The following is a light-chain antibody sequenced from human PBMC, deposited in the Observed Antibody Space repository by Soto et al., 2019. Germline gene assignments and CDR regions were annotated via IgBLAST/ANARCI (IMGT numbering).Light chain of an antibody. J-gene: IGLJ1*01. CDR2: EVS. CDR1: SSDVGYYNY. CDR3: SSYAGKYNLGV. Sequence: QSALTQPPSASGSPGQSVTISCTGTSSDVGYYNYVSWYQQHPGKAPKLIIYEVSKRPSGVPDRFSGSKSGNTASLTVSGLQAEDEADYYCSSYAGKYNLGVFGTGTKLTVL. V-gene: IGLV2-8*01.